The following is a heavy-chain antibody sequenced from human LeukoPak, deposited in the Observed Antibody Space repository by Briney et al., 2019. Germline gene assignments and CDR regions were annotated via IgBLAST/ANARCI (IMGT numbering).Heavy chain of an antibody. J-gene: IGHJ4*02. CDR3: AGAGDFDS. CDR1: GGSIYSGDYY. V-gene: IGHV4-30-4*01. D-gene: IGHD3-10*01. CDR2: IYFDGST. Sequence: PSQTLSLTCTVSGGSIYSGDYYWSWIRQPPGKGLEWIGYIYFDGSTYYNPSLKSRVSISMDTSKNQFSLKLSSVTAADTAVYFCAGAGDFDSWGQGTLVTDSS.